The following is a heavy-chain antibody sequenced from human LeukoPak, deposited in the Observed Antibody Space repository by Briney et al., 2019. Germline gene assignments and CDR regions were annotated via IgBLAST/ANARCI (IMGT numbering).Heavy chain of an antibody. J-gene: IGHJ4*02. V-gene: IGHV3-73*01. CDR1: GFTFSGSA. CDR2: IRSKANSYAT. D-gene: IGHD1-26*01. CDR3: ARGGAADY. Sequence: PGGSLRLSCAASGFTFSGSAMHWVRQASGKGLEWVGRIRSKANSYATAYAASVKGRFTISRDNAKNSLYLQMNSLRAEDTAVYYCARGGAADYWGQGTLVTVPP.